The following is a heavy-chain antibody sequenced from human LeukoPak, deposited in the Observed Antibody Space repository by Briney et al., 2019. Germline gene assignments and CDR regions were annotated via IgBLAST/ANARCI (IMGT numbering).Heavy chain of an antibody. J-gene: IGHJ4*02. CDR3: ARTGDYTLGLIDY. D-gene: IGHD4-17*01. V-gene: IGHV1-2*02. Sequence: GASVKVSCKASGYTFTGYYMHWVRQAPGQGLEWMGWINPNSGGTNYAQKFQGRVTMTRDTSISTAYMEPSRLRSDDTAVYYCARTGDYTLGLIDYWGQGTLVTVSS. CDR2: INPNSGGT. CDR1: GYTFTGYY.